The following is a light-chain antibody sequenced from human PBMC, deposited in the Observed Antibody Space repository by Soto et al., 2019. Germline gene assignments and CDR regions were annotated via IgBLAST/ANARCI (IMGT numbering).Light chain of an antibody. CDR1: PSVSSR. Sequence: EIVMTQSPATLSVSPGERAALSCRASPSVSSRLAWYQQKPGQAPRLLIYGASTRATGIPARFSGSGSGTEFTLTISSLQSEDFAVYYCQQYYNWPPWTFGQGTKVEIK. CDR2: GAS. V-gene: IGKV3-15*01. J-gene: IGKJ1*01. CDR3: QQYYNWPPWT.